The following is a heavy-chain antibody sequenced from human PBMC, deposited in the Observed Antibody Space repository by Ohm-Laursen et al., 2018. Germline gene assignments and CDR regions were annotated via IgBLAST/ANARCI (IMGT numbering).Heavy chain of an antibody. D-gene: IGHD3-16*01. CDR3: AKAPSWGSIFQV. J-gene: IGHJ1*01. CDR1: GFMFSNYS. CDR2: ISSSRTI. Sequence: SLRLSCAASGFMFSNYSMHWVRQAPGKGLAWVANISSSRTIYYADSVKVRFTISSDNSKNTVYLQMNSLRAEDSAMDYCAKAPSWGSIFQVWGQGTLVTVSS. V-gene: IGHV3-48*04.